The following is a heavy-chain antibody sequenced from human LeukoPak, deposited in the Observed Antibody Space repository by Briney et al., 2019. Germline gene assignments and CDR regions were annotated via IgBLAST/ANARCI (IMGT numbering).Heavy chain of an antibody. CDR3: TRDLTHDSSG. CDR2: IKFDGSEI. CDR1: GFSLGDYW. J-gene: IGHJ4*02. V-gene: IGHV3-7*01. D-gene: IGHD3-22*01. Sequence: GGSLRLSCAASGFSLGDYWMTWVRQATGKSLECVGNIKFDGSEIYYRDSVRGRFTISRDNAKNSLYLQMNSLRVEDTGVYYCTRDLTHDSSGWGQGTLVTVSS.